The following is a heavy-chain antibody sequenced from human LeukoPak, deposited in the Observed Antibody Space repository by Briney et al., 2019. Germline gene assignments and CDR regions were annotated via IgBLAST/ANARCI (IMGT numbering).Heavy chain of an antibody. CDR2: INPDGSKK. CDR1: RFTFSSYR. J-gene: IGHJ4*02. CDR3: ASQPAAADVDY. Sequence: PGGSLRLSCAASRFTFSSYRMTWLRQAPGKGLAWVANINPDGSKKSYVDSVRGRFTISRDNAKNSLYLQMNSLRADDTGVYYCASQPAAADVDYWGQGTLVTVSS. V-gene: IGHV3-7*03. D-gene: IGHD2-2*01.